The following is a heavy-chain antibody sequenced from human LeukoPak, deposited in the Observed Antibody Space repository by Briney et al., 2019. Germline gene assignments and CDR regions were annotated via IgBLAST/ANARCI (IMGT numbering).Heavy chain of an antibody. J-gene: IGHJ4*02. V-gene: IGHV3-7*01. D-gene: IGHD5-24*01. CDR2: IKQDGSNS. CDR3: ANLWEMGY. Sequence: GKSLRLSGAASGFTFSDYWMAWVRQAPGKGLEGLANIKQDGSNSYYLDSVRGRFTISRDNAKNSLFLQMNSLRAEDTAVYYCANLWEMGYWGQGTLVTVSS. CDR1: GFTFSDYW.